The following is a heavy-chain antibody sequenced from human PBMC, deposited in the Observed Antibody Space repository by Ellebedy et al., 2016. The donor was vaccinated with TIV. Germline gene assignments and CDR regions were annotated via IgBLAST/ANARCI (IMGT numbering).Heavy chain of an antibody. D-gene: IGHD1-1*01. J-gene: IGHJ4*02. CDR2: IIPIFGTA. CDR1: GGTFSSYA. V-gene: IGHV1-69*13. Sequence: SVKVSXXASGGTFSSYAISWVRQAPGQGLEWMGGIIPIFGTANYAQKFQGRVTITADESTSTAYMELSSLRSEDTAVYYCARDLYNWNDEGYWGQGTLVTVSS. CDR3: ARDLYNWNDEGY.